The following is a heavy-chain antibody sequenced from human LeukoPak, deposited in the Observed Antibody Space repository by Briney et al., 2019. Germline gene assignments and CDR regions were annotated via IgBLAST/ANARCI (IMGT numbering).Heavy chain of an antibody. CDR3: ARSGLYSSSWYAFWRFDP. CDR1: GGSISSYY. J-gene: IGHJ5*02. D-gene: IGHD6-13*01. CDR2: IYTSGST. V-gene: IGHV4-4*09. Sequence: PSETLSLTCTVSGGSISSYYWSWIRQPPGKGLEWIGYIYTSGSTNYNPSLKSRVTISVDTSKNQFSLKLSSVTAADTAVYYCARSGLYSSSWYAFWRFDPWGQGTLVTVSS.